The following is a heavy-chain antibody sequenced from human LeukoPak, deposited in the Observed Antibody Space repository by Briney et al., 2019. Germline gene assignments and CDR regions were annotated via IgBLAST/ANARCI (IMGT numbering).Heavy chain of an antibody. D-gene: IGHD5-24*01. CDR2: IMQGGSEK. Sequence: PGGALRLSCAASGFTFSSYGMSWVRQAPGKGLDGVANIMQGGSEKYYLDSVKGRFTISRDNAKNSLYLQMNSLRAEDTAVYYCRRDGYKWAVDIWGQGTMVTVSS. V-gene: IGHV3-7*02. J-gene: IGHJ3*02. CDR3: RRDGYKWAVDI. CDR1: GFTFSSYG.